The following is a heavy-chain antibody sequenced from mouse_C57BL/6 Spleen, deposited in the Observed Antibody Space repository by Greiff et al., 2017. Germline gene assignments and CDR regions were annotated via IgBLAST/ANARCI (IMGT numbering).Heavy chain of an antibody. V-gene: IGHV1-15*01. CDR2: IDPETGGT. D-gene: IGHD2-5*01. CDR3: TRGAYYSNLRAMDY. Sequence: QLQQSGAELVRPGASVTLSCKASGYTFTDYEMHWVKQTPVHGLEWIGAIDPETGGTAYNQKFKGKAILTADKSSSTAYMELRSLTAEDSAVYYCTRGAYYSNLRAMDYWGQGTSVTVSS. J-gene: IGHJ4*01. CDR1: GYTFTDYE.